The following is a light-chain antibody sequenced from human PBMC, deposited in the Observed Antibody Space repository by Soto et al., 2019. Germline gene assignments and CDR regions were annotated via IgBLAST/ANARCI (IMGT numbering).Light chain of an antibody. CDR1: SSNIGGNS. CDR3: GSWDSSLSAYV. CDR2: DDD. Sequence: VLTQPPSVSAAPGQRVTISCSGSSSNIGGNSVSWYQQLPGTAPKLLIYDDDKRPSGIPDRFSGSKSGTSATLGITGFQTGDEADHYCGSWDSSLSAYVFGTGTKSPS. V-gene: IGLV1-51*01. J-gene: IGLJ1*01.